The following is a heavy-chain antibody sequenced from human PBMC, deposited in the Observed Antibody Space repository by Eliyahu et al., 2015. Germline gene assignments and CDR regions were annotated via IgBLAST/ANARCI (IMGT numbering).Heavy chain of an antibody. J-gene: IGHJ4*02. D-gene: IGHD3-16*02. CDR3: AKDLMITIGGVIGTPSFDY. V-gene: IGHV3-23*01. CDR2: VSGSGTST. CDR1: FSTYA. Sequence: FSTYAMNWVRQAPGKGLEWVSTVSGSGTSTYYADSVKGRFTISRDNYKNTLFLQINSLRAEDTAVYYCAKDLMITIGGVIGTPSFDYWGQGTLVTVSS.